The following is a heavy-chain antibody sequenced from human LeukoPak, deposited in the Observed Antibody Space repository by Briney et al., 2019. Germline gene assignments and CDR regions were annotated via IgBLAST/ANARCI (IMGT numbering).Heavy chain of an antibody. CDR1: GGSISSGSYY. D-gene: IGHD3-10*01. Sequence: PSETLSLTCTVSGGSISSGSYYWSWIRQPAGKGLEWIGRIYTSGSTNYNPSLKSRVTISVDTSKNQFSLKLSSVTAADTAVYYCARVVEARWFAYYYYYMDVWGKGTTVTISS. J-gene: IGHJ6*03. CDR3: ARVVEARWFAYYYYYMDV. V-gene: IGHV4-61*02. CDR2: IYTSGST.